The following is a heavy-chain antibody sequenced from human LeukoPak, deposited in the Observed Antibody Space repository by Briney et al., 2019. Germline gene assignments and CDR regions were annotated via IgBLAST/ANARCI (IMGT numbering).Heavy chain of an antibody. D-gene: IGHD2-21*02. J-gene: IGHJ4*02. CDR1: GYTFTGYW. V-gene: IGHV1-46*01. CDR2: ISPSGGST. Sequence: ASVKLSCKAFGYTFTGYWMHWVRQAPGQGPEWMGVISPSGGSTIYAQKFKGRVTLTRDMSTSTDYLELSSLRSEDTAVYYCAKDRIEVTDPFDYWGQGTLVTVSS. CDR3: AKDRIEVTDPFDY.